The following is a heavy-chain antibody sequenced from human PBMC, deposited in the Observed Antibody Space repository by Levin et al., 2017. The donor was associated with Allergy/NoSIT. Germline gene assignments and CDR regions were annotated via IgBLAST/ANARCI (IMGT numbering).Heavy chain of an antibody. CDR3: AKEKARFWSGSAAFDI. D-gene: IGHD3-3*01. J-gene: IGHJ3*02. Sequence: PGGSLRLSCAASGFTFSSYGMHWVRQAPGKGLEWVAVISYDGSNKYYADSVKGRFTISRDNSKNTLYLQMNSLRAEDTAVYYCAKEKARFWSGSAAFDIWGQGTMVTVSS. CDR2: ISYDGSNK. V-gene: IGHV3-30*18. CDR1: GFTFSSYG.